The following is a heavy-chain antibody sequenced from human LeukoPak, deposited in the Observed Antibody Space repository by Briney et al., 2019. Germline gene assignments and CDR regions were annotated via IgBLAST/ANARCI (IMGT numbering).Heavy chain of an antibody. CDR2: IYYSGST. Sequence: KASETLSLTCTVSGGSISSGGYYWSWFRQHPGKGLEWIGYIYYSGSTYYNPSLKSRVTISVDTSKNQFSLKLSSVTAADTAVYYCARGNDYGDPVAFDIWGQGTMVTVSS. CDR3: ARGNDYGDPVAFDI. V-gene: IGHV4-31*03. J-gene: IGHJ3*02. CDR1: GGSISSGGYY. D-gene: IGHD4-17*01.